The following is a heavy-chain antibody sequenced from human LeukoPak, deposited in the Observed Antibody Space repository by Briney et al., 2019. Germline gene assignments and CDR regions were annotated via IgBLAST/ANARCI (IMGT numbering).Heavy chain of an antibody. CDR2: IRAYNGNT. CDR1: GYTFTSYG. Sequence: ASVKVSSKASGYTFTSYGISWVRQAPGQGLEWMGWIRAYNGNTNYAQKLQGRVTMTTDASTSTAYMELRSLRSADTAVYYCARDLYYDFWSGYYSWDDYYYGMDVWGQGTTVTVSS. CDR3: ARDLYYDFWSGYYSWDDYYYGMDV. V-gene: IGHV1-18*01. J-gene: IGHJ6*02. D-gene: IGHD3-3*01.